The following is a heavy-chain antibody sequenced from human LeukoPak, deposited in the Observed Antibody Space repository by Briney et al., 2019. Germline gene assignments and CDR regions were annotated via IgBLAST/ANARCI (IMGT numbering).Heavy chain of an antibody. CDR2: IIPIFGTA. CDR1: GGTFSSYA. Sequence: ASVNGSCNASGGTFSSYAITWVRQAPGQGRDWMGGIIPIFGTANYAQKFQGRVTITTEASTSTDYMELSSLRSEDTAVYYCARSLRFLEWLNRYYYYMDVWGKGTTVTVSS. J-gene: IGHJ6*03. V-gene: IGHV1-69*05. CDR3: ARSLRFLEWLNRYYYYMDV. D-gene: IGHD3-3*01.